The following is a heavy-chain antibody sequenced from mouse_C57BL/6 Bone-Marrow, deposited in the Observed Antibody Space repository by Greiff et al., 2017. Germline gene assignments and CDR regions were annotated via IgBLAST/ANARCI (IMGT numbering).Heavy chain of an antibody. CDR3: ARNGYGWYFDV. Sequence: VQLQQPGAELVKPGASVKLSCKASGYTFTSYWMQWVKQRPGQGLEWIGEIDPSDSYTNYNQKFKGKATLTVDTSSSTAYMQLSSLTSEDSAVXYCARNGYGWYFDVWGTGTTVTVSS. D-gene: IGHD2-14*01. CDR2: IDPSDSYT. CDR1: GYTFTSYW. J-gene: IGHJ1*03. V-gene: IGHV1-50*01.